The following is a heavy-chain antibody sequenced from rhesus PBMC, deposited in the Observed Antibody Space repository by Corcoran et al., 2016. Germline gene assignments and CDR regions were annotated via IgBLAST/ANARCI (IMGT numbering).Heavy chain of an antibody. V-gene: IGHV3S16*01. D-gene: IGHD5-42*01. CDR2: ISNASSYI. J-gene: IGHJ2*01. CDR3: TRGGYSWYFDL. CDR1: GFTFSDYY. Sequence: EVQLVESGGGLVQPGGSLRLSCAASGFTFSDYYMSWVRGAPGKGLEWVSSISNASSYIYYADSGKGRFTISRDNAKNSLSLQMNSLKTEDTAVYYCTRGGYSWYFDLWGPGTPITISS.